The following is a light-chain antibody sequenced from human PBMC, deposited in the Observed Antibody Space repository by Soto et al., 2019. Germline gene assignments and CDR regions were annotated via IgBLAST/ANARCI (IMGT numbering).Light chain of an antibody. J-gene: IGKJ1*01. Sequence: VVLTHSPGTLSLSPWERATLSCRASQSVSSSYLAWYLQKPGQSPRLLIYGASNRASGISDRFSGSGSGTDFTLTIYRLEPEDFAVYYCQQYDSSPWKFGQGTKVDIK. CDR1: QSVSSSY. V-gene: IGKV3-20*01. CDR2: GAS. CDR3: QQYDSSPWK.